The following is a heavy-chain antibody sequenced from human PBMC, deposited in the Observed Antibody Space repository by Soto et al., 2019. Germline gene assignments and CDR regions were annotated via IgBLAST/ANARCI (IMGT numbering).Heavy chain of an antibody. CDR3: AKGRKYNWNTDHFDY. V-gene: IGHV3-23*01. CDR2: ISGSGGST. J-gene: IGHJ4*02. CDR1: GFTFSSYA. Sequence: GGSLRLSCAASGFTFSSYAMSWVRQAPGKGPEWVSAISGSGGSTYYADSVKGRFTISRDNSKNTLYLQMNSLRAEDTAVYYCAKGRKYNWNTDHFDYWGQGTLVTVSS. D-gene: IGHD1-20*01.